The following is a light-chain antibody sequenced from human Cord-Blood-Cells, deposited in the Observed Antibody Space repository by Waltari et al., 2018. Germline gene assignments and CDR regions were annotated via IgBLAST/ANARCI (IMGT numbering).Light chain of an antibody. CDR3: TKHSSLVT. V-gene: IGKV3-20*01. J-gene: IGKJ3*01. CDR2: GES. Sequence: IGLTPSPCTRSLAPGERATLSCRASQSVSSSYLAWYQQKPGQAPRLLIYGESSRATGIPDRFSGSGSGTDFILTISRLQPEDWAVDYWTKHSSLVTFGPGTTVAIK. CDR1: QSVSSSY.